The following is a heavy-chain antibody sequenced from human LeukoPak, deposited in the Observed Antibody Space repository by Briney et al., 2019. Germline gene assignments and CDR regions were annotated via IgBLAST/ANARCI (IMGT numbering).Heavy chain of an antibody. CDR1: GFTFNNFA. Sequence: GGSLRLSCAASGFTFNNFALSWVRQAPEKGLERVATIIGRGGSSSHAASVKGRFTISRDNSNNTLYLHMSSLRADDTAVYYCAKHPGPYGGNPFNSWGLGMLVTVSS. J-gene: IGHJ4*02. D-gene: IGHD4-23*01. V-gene: IGHV3-23*01. CDR3: AKHPGPYGGNPFNS. CDR2: IIGRGGSS.